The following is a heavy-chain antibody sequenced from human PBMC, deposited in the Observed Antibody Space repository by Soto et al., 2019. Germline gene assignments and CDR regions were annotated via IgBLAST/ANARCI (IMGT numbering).Heavy chain of an antibody. V-gene: IGHV2-5*02. CDR1: GFSLSTAAVG. D-gene: IGHD4-17*01. CDR2: IYGDDDK. J-gene: IGHJ4*02. CDR3: APYRIFGDYMYYFDS. Sequence: SGPTLVNPTQTLTLTCTFSGFSLSTAAVGVGWIRQPPGKALEWLALIYGDDDKRYSSSLKSRLTITKDTSKHQVVLTMTNMDPVDAATYYCAPYRIFGDYMYYFDSWGQGTLVTVSS.